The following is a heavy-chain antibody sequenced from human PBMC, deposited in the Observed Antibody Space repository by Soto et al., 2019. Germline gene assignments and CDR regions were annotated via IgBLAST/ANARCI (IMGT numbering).Heavy chain of an antibody. CDR2: INESGST. D-gene: IGHD1-1*01. CDR3: ARGSGIVALPGELEDVKYDY. CDR1: GQSFSGHS. Sequence: QVQLQQWGAGLVKPSETLSLSCAVYGQSFSGHSWAWIRQPPGKGLEWIGDINESGSTYYNTSLKSRVTISPDTSKNQFSLKLSSVSAADTAAYFCARGSGIVALPGELEDVKYDYWGQGTLVNVSS. V-gene: IGHV4-34*01. J-gene: IGHJ4*02.